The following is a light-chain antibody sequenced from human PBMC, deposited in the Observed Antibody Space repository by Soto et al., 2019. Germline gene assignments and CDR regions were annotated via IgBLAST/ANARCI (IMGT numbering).Light chain of an antibody. Sequence: EIVLTQSPVTLSLSPGERAILSCRASQSVGTYLAWYQQKPGQAPRLLIYDASNRATGIPARFGGSGSGTDFAVTITNLEPEDFAVHYCQRRSNWPGSFGPGTKVDIK. J-gene: IGKJ3*01. V-gene: IGKV3-11*01. CDR1: QSVGTY. CDR3: QRRSNWPGS. CDR2: DAS.